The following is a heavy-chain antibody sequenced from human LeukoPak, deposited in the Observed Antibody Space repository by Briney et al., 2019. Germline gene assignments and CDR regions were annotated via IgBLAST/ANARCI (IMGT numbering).Heavy chain of an antibody. D-gene: IGHD6-13*01. Sequence: GGSLRLSCVASGFTFTSSAMSWVRQAPGKGLEWVGRIKSKTDGGTTDYAAPVKGRFTISRDGSKNTLYLQMNSLKTEDTAVYYCTTKSIAAGSDYWGQGTLVTVSS. J-gene: IGHJ4*02. CDR2: IKSKTDGGTT. CDR3: TTKSIAAGSDY. V-gene: IGHV3-15*01. CDR1: GFTFTSSA.